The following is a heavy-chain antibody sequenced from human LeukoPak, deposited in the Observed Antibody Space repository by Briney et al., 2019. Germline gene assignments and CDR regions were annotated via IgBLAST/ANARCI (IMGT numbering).Heavy chain of an antibody. D-gene: IGHD3-22*01. CDR2: ITSSGSTI. CDR1: GFRFSSYE. Sequence: PGGSLRLSCAASGFRFSSYEMNWVRQAPGKGLEWVSYITSSGSTIYYADSVKGRFTISRDNAKNSLYLQMNSLRAEDTAVYYCARETSSGYYFDAFDLWGQGTMVTVSS. CDR3: ARETSSGYYFDAFDL. V-gene: IGHV3-48*03. J-gene: IGHJ3*01.